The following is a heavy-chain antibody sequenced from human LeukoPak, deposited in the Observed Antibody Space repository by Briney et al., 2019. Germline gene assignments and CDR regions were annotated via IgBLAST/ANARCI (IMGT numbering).Heavy chain of an antibody. J-gene: IGHJ4*02. V-gene: IGHV4-34*01. CDR1: GGSFSGYY. CDR2: INHSGST. Sequence: SETLSHTCAVYGGSFSGYYWSWIRQPPGKGLEWIGEINHSGSTNYNPSLKSRVTISVDTSKNQFSLKLSSVTAADTAVYYCARGLEQQLPHYWGQGTLVTVSS. D-gene: IGHD6-13*01. CDR3: ARGLEQQLPHY.